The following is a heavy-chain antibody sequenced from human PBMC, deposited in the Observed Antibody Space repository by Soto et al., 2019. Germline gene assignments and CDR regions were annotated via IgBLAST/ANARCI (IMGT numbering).Heavy chain of an antibody. D-gene: IGHD3-22*01. CDR3: RSSTFYYDSNDDWFDP. Sequence: SVKVSCKASGGPFSTSTISWVRQAPGQGLEWMGGIIPIFGTTNYAQKFQGKVTITADESTRTAFMELSSLRSEDTAVYYCRSSTFYYDSNDDWFDPWGQGTLVTVS. CDR1: GGPFSTST. CDR2: IIPIFGTT. J-gene: IGHJ5*02. V-gene: IGHV1-69*13.